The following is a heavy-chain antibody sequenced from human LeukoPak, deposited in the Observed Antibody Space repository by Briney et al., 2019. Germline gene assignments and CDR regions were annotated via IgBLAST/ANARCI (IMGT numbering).Heavy chain of an antibody. J-gene: IGHJ3*02. CDR2: IYYSGST. CDR3: ATGRITIFGVVTYDAFDI. Sequence: SETLSLTCNVSGGSMSGHHWNWIRQPPGKGLEWIGYIYYSGSTNQNPSLKSRVTISLDTSKNQFSLNLSSVTAADTAVYYCATGRITIFGVVTYDAFDIWGQGTMVTVSS. CDR1: GGSMSGHH. D-gene: IGHD3-3*01. V-gene: IGHV4-59*11.